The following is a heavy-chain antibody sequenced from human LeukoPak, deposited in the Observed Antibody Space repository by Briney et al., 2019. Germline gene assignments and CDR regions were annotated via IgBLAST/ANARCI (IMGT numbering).Heavy chain of an antibody. CDR2: ITTTDTTK. CDR3: ARGGFVFDI. J-gene: IGHJ3*02. CDR1: GFTFSSYE. Sequence: GGSLRLSCAASGFTFSSYEMNWVRQGPGKGLEWISYITTTDTTKYYTASVKGRFTISRDNAKNSLYLQMHSLRAEDTAVYCCARGGFVFDIWGQGTVVTISS. V-gene: IGHV3-48*03. D-gene: IGHD3-10*01.